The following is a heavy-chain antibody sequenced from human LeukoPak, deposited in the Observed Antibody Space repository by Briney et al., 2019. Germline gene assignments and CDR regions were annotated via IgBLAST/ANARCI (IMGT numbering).Heavy chain of an antibody. J-gene: IGHJ4*02. Sequence: PGGSLRLACAASGFTFSSYAMSWVRQAPGKGLEWVSAISGSGGSTYYADSVKGRFTISRGNSKNKRYLQMNSLRAEDTAVYYCAKGGYGGNFFDYWGQGTLVTVSS. CDR3: AKGGYGGNFFDY. V-gene: IGHV3-23*01. CDR2: ISGSGGST. CDR1: GFTFSSYA. D-gene: IGHD4-23*01.